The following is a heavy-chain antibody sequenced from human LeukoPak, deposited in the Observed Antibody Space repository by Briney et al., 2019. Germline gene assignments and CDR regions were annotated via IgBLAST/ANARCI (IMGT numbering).Heavy chain of an antibody. J-gene: IGHJ4*02. CDR3: AKAKGYYYDSSGYYYSLDY. CDR2: ISGSGVNT. CDR1: GFTFSSYA. D-gene: IGHD3-22*01. Sequence: TGGSLRLSCAASGFTFSSYAMSWVRQAPGKGLEWVSAISGSGVNTYYADSVKGRSTISRDTSKNTLYLQMNSLRAEDTAVYYCAKAKGYYYDSSGYYYSLDYWGQGTLVTVSS. V-gene: IGHV3-23*01.